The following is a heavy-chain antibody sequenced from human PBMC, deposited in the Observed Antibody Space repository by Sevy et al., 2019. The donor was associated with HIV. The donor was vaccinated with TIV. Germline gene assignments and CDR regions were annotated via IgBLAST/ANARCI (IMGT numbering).Heavy chain of an antibody. J-gene: IGHJ6*02. V-gene: IGHV3-30*18. D-gene: IGHD3-9*01. CDR2: ISYHGRNK. CDR3: AKDFTGYNGMDV. CDR1: GLTFSTYG. Sequence: GGSLRLSCAASGLTFSTYGMHWVRQAPGKGLEWVAVISYHGRNKFYGDSVEGRFTISRDNSKKTLYLQMNSLRAEDTAVYYCAKDFTGYNGMDVWGQGTMVTVSS.